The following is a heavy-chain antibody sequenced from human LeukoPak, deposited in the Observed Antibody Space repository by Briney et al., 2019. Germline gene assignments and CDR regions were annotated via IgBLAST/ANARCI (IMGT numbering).Heavy chain of an antibody. V-gene: IGHV3-7*01. J-gene: IGHJ4*02. CDR1: GSTFSDYY. D-gene: IGHD4-23*01. Sequence: GGSLRLSCVASGSTFSDYYMSWVRQPPGKGLEWVANIKQDGSEKYYVDSVKGRFTISRDNAKNSLFLQMNSLRAEDTAVYYCAREVTPYYWGQGTLVTVSS. CDR3: AREVTPYY. CDR2: IKQDGSEK.